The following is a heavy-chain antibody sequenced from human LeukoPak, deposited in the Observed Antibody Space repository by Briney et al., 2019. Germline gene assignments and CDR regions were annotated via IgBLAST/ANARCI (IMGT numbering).Heavy chain of an antibody. J-gene: IGHJ4*02. V-gene: IGHV1-18*01. Sequence: ASVKVSFKASGYTFTSYGISWVRQAPGQGGEWMGWISAYNGNTNYPQKLQGRVTMTTHTSTSTAYMELRSLRSDDTAVYYCARVNQFDYWGQGTLVTVSS. D-gene: IGHD1-14*01. CDR3: ARVNQFDY. CDR2: ISAYNGNT. CDR1: GYTFTSYG.